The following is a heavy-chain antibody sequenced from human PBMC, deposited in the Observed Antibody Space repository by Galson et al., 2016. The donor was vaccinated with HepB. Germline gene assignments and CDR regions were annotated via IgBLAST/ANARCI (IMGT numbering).Heavy chain of an antibody. J-gene: IGHJ6*02. CDR1: GFNFDDYA. V-gene: IGHV3-9*01. CDR3: AKDLSRGSGSYYSRYYYYGVDV. Sequence: SLRLSCATSGFNFDDYAMHWVRQGPGKGLEWVSSVTWNSGRMGYADSVKGRFTISRDNAKTSLYLQMNSLRPEDTALYYCAKDLSRGSGSYYSRYYYYGVDVWGRGTTVTVSS. D-gene: IGHD3-10*01. CDR2: VTWNSGRM.